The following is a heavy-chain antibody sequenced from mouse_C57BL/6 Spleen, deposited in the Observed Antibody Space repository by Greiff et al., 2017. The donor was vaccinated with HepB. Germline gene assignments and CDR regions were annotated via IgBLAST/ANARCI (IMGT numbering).Heavy chain of an antibody. D-gene: IGHD2-2*01. Sequence: VQLKQPGAELVKPGASVKLSCKASGYTFTSYWMHWVKQRPGQGLEWIGMIHPNSGSTNYNEKFKSKATLTVDKSSSTAYMQLSSLTSEDSAVYYCARSNGYPAYWGQGTLVTVSA. J-gene: IGHJ3*01. CDR2: IHPNSGST. CDR1: GYTFTSYW. V-gene: IGHV1-64*01. CDR3: ARSNGYPAY.